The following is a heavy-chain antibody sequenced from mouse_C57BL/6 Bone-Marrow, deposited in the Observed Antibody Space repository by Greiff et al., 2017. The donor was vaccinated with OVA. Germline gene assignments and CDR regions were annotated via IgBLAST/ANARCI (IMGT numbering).Heavy chain of an antibody. CDR3: TRPLITTVVDFDV. V-gene: IGHV1-15*01. CDR1: GYTFTDYE. J-gene: IGHJ1*03. D-gene: IGHD1-1*01. CDR2: IDPETGGT. Sequence: VQLQQSGAELVRPGASVTLSCKASGYTFTDYEMHWVKQTPVHGLEWIGAIDPETGGTAYNQKFKGKAILTADKSSSTAYMELRSLTSEDSAVYYGTRPLITTVVDFDVWGTGTTVTVSS.